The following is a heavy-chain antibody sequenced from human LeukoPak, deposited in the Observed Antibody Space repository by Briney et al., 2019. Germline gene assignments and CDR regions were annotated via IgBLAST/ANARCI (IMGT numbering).Heavy chain of an antibody. CDR2: FDPEDGET. CDR3: ATVGDGYNDFDY. J-gene: IGHJ4*02. CDR1: GYTLTELS. D-gene: IGHD5-24*01. Sequence: ASVKVSCKVSGYTLTELSIHWVRQAPGKGLEWMGGFDPEDGETIYAQKFQGRVTMTEDTSTDIAYMELSSLRSEDTAVYYCATVGDGYNDFDYWGQGTLVTVSS. V-gene: IGHV1-24*01.